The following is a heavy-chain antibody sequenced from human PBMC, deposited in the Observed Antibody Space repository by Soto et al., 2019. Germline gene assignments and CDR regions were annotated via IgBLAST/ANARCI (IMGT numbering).Heavy chain of an antibody. CDR2: INHSGST. Sequence: QVQLQQWGAGLLKPSETLSLTCAVYGGSFSGYYWSWIRQPPGKGQEWIGEINHSGSTNYNPSLKSRVTISVDTSKNQFSLKLSSVTAADTAVYYCARARRVVAANGNWFDPWGQGTLVTVSS. V-gene: IGHV4-34*01. D-gene: IGHD2-15*01. CDR1: GGSFSGYY. J-gene: IGHJ5*02. CDR3: ARARRVVAANGNWFDP.